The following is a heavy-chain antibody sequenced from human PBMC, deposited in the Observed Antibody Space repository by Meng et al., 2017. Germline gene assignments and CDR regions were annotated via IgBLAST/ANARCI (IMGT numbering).Heavy chain of an antibody. J-gene: IGHJ5*02. CDR1: GYTFTDYY. V-gene: IGHV1-2*02. Sequence: QVQLGQSGPKVKKPGASVKVSCKASGYTFTDYYLHWVRQAPGQGLEWMGWINPHSGGTYFAQNFQGRVTLTSDTSISTAYMELSRLRSDDTAMYYCARRAAVAGNTSRVRWFDPWGQGTLVTVSS. D-gene: IGHD6-19*01. CDR3: ARRAAVAGNTSRVRWFDP. CDR2: INPHSGGT.